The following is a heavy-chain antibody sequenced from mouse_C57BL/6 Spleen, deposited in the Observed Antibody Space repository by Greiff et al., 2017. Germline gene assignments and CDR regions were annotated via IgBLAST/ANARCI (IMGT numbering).Heavy chain of an antibody. Sequence: EVQLVESGPGMVKPSQSLSLTCTVTGYSITSGYDWHWIRHFPGNKLEWMGYISYSGSTNYNPSLKSRISITHDTSKNHFFLKLNSVTTEDTATYYCARGYYDYGGAWFAYWGQGTLVTVSA. D-gene: IGHD2-4*01. CDR1: GYSITSGYD. CDR2: ISYSGST. J-gene: IGHJ3*01. CDR3: ARGYYDYGGAWFAY. V-gene: IGHV3-1*01.